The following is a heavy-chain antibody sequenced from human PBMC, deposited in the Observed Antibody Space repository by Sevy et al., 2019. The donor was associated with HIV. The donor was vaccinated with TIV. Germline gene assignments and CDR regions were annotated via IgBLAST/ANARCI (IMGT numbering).Heavy chain of an antibody. CDR1: GFTFSSYA. CDR3: ARVLRGDNLGWSVRDYYYGMDV. V-gene: IGHV3-30-3*01. CDR2: ISYDGSNK. J-gene: IGHJ6*02. Sequence: GGSLRLSCAASGFTFSSYAMHWVRQAPGKGLEWVAVISYDGSNKYYADSVKGRFTISRDNSKNKLYLQMNSLRAEDTAVYYCARVLRGDNLGWSVRDYYYGMDVWGQGTTVTVSS. D-gene: IGHD3-3*01.